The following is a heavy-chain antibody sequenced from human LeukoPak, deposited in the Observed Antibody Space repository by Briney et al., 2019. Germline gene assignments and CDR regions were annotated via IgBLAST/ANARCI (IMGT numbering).Heavy chain of an antibody. Sequence: PGGSLRLSCAASGFTFSDYYMSWIRQAPGKGLEWVPYISSSGSTICYADSVKGRFTISRDNAKNSLYLQMNSLRAEDTAVYYCARCDSSGYYFYYYYYMDVWGKGTTVTVSS. CDR3: ARCDSSGYYFYYYYYMDV. CDR2: ISSSGSTI. D-gene: IGHD3-22*01. CDR1: GFTFSDYY. V-gene: IGHV3-11*04. J-gene: IGHJ6*03.